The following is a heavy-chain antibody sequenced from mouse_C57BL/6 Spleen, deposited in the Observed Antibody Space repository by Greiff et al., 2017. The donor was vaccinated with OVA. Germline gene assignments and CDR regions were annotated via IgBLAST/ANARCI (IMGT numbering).Heavy chain of an antibody. D-gene: IGHD2-2*01. CDR3: ARELLWLRRRDYYAMDY. CDR1: GYTFTSYW. V-gene: IGHV1-53*01. CDR2: INPSNGGT. Sequence: VQLQQPGTELVKPGASVKLSCKASGYTFTSYWMHWVKQRPGQGLEWIGNINPSNGGTNYNEKFKSKATLTVDKSSSTAYMQLSSLTSEDSAVYYCARELLWLRRRDYYAMDYWGQGTSVTVSS. J-gene: IGHJ4*01.